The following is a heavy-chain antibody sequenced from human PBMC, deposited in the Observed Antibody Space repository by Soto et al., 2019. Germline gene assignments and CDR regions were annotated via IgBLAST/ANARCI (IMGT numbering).Heavy chain of an antibody. CDR3: ARALVTMLVVVHSGMDV. J-gene: IGHJ6*02. D-gene: IGHD3-22*01. CDR1: GYTFTSYG. V-gene: IGHV1-18*01. CDR2: ISAYNGNT. Sequence: ASVKVSCKASGYTFTSYGISWVRQAPGQGLEWMGWISAYNGNTNYAQKLQGRVTMTTDTSTSTAYMELRSLRSDDTAVYYCARALVTMLVVVHSGMDVWGQGTTVTVSS.